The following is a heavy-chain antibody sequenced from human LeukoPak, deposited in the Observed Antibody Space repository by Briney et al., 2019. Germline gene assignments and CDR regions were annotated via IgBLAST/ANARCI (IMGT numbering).Heavy chain of an antibody. J-gene: IGHJ5*02. CDR3: ARDPDSSYEWGPFDP. V-gene: IGHV6-1*01. CDR2: TYYRSKWNT. D-gene: IGHD1-26*01. Sequence: SQTLSLTCAIAGDSVSSNSASWNWIRQSPSRGLEWLGRTYYRSKWNTDYAVSVKGRITINPDTSKNQFSLYLNSVTPEDTAVYYCARDPDSSYEWGPFDPWGQGTLVTVSS. CDR1: GDSVSSNSAS.